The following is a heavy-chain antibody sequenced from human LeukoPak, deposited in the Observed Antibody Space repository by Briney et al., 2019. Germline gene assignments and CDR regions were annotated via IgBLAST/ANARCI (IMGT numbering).Heavy chain of an antibody. V-gene: IGHV3-30-3*01. Sequence: GGSLRLSCAASGFTFSSYAMHWVRQAPGKGLEWVAVISYDGSNKYYADSVKGRFTISRDNSKNTLYLQMNSLRAEDTAVYYCASPAPTGYSSSWYGLGAFDIWGQGTMVTVSS. CDR2: ISYDGSNK. D-gene: IGHD6-13*01. J-gene: IGHJ3*02. CDR3: ASPAPTGYSSSWYGLGAFDI. CDR1: GFTFSSYA.